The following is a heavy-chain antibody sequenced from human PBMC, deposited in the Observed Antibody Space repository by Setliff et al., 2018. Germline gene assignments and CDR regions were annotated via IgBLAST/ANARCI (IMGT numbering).Heavy chain of an antibody. J-gene: IGHJ4*02. D-gene: IGHD1-26*01. CDR3: ANSAYLRELDY. CDR1: GGAVSGFY. V-gene: IGHV4-34*01. Sequence: SETLSLTCDIKGGAVSGFYWSWIRQTPGKDLEWIGEISHNGRVSSSPSLKSRVTISVDRAKNHFSLKLTSVTAADAAVYYCANSAYLRELDYWGPGTLVTVSS. CDR2: ISHNGRV.